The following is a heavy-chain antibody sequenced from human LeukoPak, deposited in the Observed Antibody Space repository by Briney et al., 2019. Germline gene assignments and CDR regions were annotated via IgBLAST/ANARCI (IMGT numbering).Heavy chain of an antibody. CDR3: ARGVNYGSGSYFKGRFDY. CDR1: GGSISSSNW. D-gene: IGHD3-10*01. Sequence: SGTLSLTCAVSGGSISSSNWWSWVRQPPGKGLEWIGEINHSGSTNYNLSLKSRVTISVDTSKDQFSLKLSSVTAADTAVYYCARGVNYGSGSYFKGRFDYWGQGTLVTVSS. CDR2: INHSGST. V-gene: IGHV4-4*02. J-gene: IGHJ4*02.